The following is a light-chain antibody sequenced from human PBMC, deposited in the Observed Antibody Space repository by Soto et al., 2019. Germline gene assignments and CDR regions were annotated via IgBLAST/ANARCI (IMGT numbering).Light chain of an antibody. CDR3: QQYYSTPLT. Sequence: DIVMTQSPDSLAVSLGERATINCKSSQSVLSSSNNENYLAWYQQKPGQPPKLRVYWASTRESGVPDRFSGIGSAIVFTLTISSLQAEDAAVYYCQQYYSTPLTFGGGTKVEIK. CDR2: WAS. CDR1: QSVLSSSNNENY. V-gene: IGKV4-1*01. J-gene: IGKJ4*01.